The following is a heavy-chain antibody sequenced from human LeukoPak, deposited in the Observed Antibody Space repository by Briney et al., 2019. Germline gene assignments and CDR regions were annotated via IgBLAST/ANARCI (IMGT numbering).Heavy chain of an antibody. CDR2: INSDGSST. D-gene: IGHD1-26*01. CDR1: GFTFSSYW. Sequence: GGSLRLSCAASGFTFSSYWMLWVRQAPGKGLVWVSRINSDGSSTNYADSVKGRFTISRDNAKNTLYLQMSSLRAEDTAVYYCARGSVGALSYFDFWGQGTLVSVSS. V-gene: IGHV3-74*01. J-gene: IGHJ4*02. CDR3: ARGSVGALSYFDF.